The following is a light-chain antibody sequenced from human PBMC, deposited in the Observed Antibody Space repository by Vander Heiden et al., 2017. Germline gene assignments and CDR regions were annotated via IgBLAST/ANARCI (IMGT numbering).Light chain of an antibody. V-gene: IGKV3-15*01. CDR3: QQYTNWPPFT. CDR2: GAS. J-gene: IGKJ4*01. Sequence: VMTPSPATLSVSPGERATLSCRASQSVSRSLAWYQQKPGQAPRLLIYGASTRATGVPARFSGGGSGTEFNLTISSLQSEDVAVYYCQQYTNWPPFTFGEGTKVEIK. CDR1: QSVSRS.